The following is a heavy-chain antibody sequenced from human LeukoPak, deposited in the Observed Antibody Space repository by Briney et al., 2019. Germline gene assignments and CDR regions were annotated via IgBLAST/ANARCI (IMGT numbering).Heavy chain of an antibody. V-gene: IGHV1-69*04. J-gene: IGHJ4*02. D-gene: IGHD3-10*01. CDR2: IIPIPGVA. CDR1: GGTFSFYA. Sequence: PVKVSCKASGGTFSFYAINWVRQAPGQGLEWMGRIIPIPGVANYAQKFQGRVTITADSSTSTAYMEVSSLRSEDTAVYYCARAVVVARGLMAYFDYWGQGTLVTVSS. CDR3: ARAVVVARGLMAYFDY.